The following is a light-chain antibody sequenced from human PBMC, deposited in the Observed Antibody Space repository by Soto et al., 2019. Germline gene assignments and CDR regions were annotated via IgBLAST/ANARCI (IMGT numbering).Light chain of an antibody. V-gene: IGKV3-11*01. J-gene: IGKJ5*01. CDR1: QSVSSN. CDR3: QQRSNLIT. Sequence: EVVRTQFPDPLSVSPGERATLSCRASQSVSSNLAWYQQKPGQAPSLLIYDTSYRAAGIPARFSGSGSATDFTLTICSLEPEDFAVYYCQQRSNLITFGQVTRLEI. CDR2: DTS.